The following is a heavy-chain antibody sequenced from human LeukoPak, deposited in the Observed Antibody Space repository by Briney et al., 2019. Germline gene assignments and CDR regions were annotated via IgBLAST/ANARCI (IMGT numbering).Heavy chain of an antibody. CDR1: GFTFRSYA. V-gene: IGHV3-23*01. Sequence: GGSLRLSCAASGFTFRSYAMSWVRQAPGKGLDWVSAIDSTGDYTYHADSVKGRLTISRDNSKNTLYLQMDSLRAEDTAIYYCAKGSSGGRPYYFNYWGQGTLVTDSS. CDR3: AKGSSGGRPYYFNY. J-gene: IGHJ4*02. D-gene: IGHD3-22*01. CDR2: IDSTGDYT.